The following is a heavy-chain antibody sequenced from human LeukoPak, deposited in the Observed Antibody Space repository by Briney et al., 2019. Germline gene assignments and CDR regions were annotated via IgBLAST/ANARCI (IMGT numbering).Heavy chain of an antibody. D-gene: IGHD6-19*01. J-gene: IGHJ3*02. CDR1: GYTFTGYH. CDR2: INPNSGGI. V-gene: IGHV1-2*02. Sequence: ASVKVSCKASGYTFTGYHIHWVRQAPGQRLEWMGWINPNSGGIKYAQKFQGRVTMTRDTSISTAYMELSRLRSDDTAVYYCGRDRAFAGTAPDAFDIWGQGTMVTVSS. CDR3: GRDRAFAGTAPDAFDI.